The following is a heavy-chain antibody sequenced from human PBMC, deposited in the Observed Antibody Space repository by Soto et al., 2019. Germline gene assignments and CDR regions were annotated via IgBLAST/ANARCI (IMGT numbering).Heavy chain of an antibody. V-gene: IGHV1-2*02. CDR1: GYSFSDHQ. CDR2: INPKSDDT. CDR3: ARKHSLDYIRWGLDP. Sequence: GASVKFCCKASGYSFSDHQIHLLRRAPGQGLEWMGRINPKSDDTNYAQKFQGRVTMTRDTSIDTAYLELTGLTSDDTAIYYCARKHSLDYIRWGLDPWGQGTLVTAPQ. D-gene: IGHD4-4*01. J-gene: IGHJ5*02.